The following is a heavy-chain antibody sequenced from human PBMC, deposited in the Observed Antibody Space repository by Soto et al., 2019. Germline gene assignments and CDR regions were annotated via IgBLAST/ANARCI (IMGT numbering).Heavy chain of an antibody. J-gene: IGHJ4*02. CDR2: ISGNGEST. CDR1: GFTFSSYT. D-gene: IGHD2-15*01. CDR3: ARSRIVIIVVVVPYFVDS. V-gene: IGHV3-23*01. Sequence: EVQLLESGGGLVQPGGSLRLSCAASGFTFSSYTMTWVRQAPGKGPEWVSSISGNGESTKYADSVKVRFTISRDNSKNTLYLQTNSLRAEDTAVYYCARSRIVIIVVVVPYFVDSWGQGALVTVSS.